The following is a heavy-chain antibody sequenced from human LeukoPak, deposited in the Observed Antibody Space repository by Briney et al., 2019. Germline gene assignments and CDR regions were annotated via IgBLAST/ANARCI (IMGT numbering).Heavy chain of an antibody. J-gene: IGHJ4*02. CDR1: GGSISSSNW. D-gene: IGHD3-16*01. CDR2: IYHSGST. CDR3: ARDWGFIARLRYFDY. V-gene: IGHV4-4*02. Sequence: SETLSLTCAVSGGSISSSNWWSWVRQPPGKGLEWIGEIYHSGSTYYNPSLESRVTISVDTSKNQFSLKLSSVTAADTAVYYCARDWGFIARLRYFDYWGQGTLVTVSS.